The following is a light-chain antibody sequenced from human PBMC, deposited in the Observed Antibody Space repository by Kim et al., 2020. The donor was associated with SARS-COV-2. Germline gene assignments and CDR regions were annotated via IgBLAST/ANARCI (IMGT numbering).Light chain of an antibody. Sequence: ASVGDRGTITCRASQSIMNFLKWYQQKPGKAPKLLIYAASSLQSGVPSRFSGSGSGTDFTLTISSLQPEDFAIYYCQQSYTTPRTFGQGTKVDIK. CDR3: QQSYTTPRT. J-gene: IGKJ1*01. CDR2: AAS. CDR1: QSIMNF. V-gene: IGKV1-39*01.